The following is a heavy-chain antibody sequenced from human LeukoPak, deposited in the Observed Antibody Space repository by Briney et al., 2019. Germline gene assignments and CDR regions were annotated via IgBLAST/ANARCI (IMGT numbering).Heavy chain of an antibody. V-gene: IGHV4-30-4*01. CDR3: ARSAYCGGDCYRYYYYYGMDV. CDR2: IYYSGST. D-gene: IGHD2-21*02. J-gene: IGHJ6*02. Sequence: PSQTLSLTCTVSGGSLSSGDYYWSWIRQPPGKGLEWIGYIYYSGSTYYNPSLKSRVTISVDTSKNQFSLKLSSVTAADTAVYYCARSAYCGGDCYRYYYYYGMDVWGQGTTVTVSS. CDR1: GGSLSSGDYY.